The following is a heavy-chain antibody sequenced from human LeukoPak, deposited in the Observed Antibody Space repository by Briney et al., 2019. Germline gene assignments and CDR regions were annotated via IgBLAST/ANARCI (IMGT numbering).Heavy chain of an antibody. CDR3: AKGRYSGSYYYYMDV. V-gene: IGHV3-23*01. CDR2: ISGSGGST. D-gene: IGHD1-26*01. Sequence: PGGSLRLSCAASGFTFSSYAMSWVRQAPGKGLEWVSGISGSGGSTYYADSVKGRFIISRDNSKNTLYLQMNSLRAEDTAVYYCAKGRYSGSYYYYMDVWGKGTTVTVSS. CDR1: GFTFSSYA. J-gene: IGHJ6*03.